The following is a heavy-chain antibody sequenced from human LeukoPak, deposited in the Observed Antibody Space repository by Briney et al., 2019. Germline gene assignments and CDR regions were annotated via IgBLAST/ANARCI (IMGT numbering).Heavy chain of an antibody. V-gene: IGHV1-2*02. CDR2: INPASGAT. J-gene: IGHJ4*02. Sequence: GASVKVSCTASGYTFTGYSIHWVRLAPGQGLEWMGCINPASGATKYAQKFQGRVTMTSDTSDSTGNMKLSSLRSEDTAVYYCARGYSSGWVDYWGQGTLVTVSS. CDR1: GYTFTGYS. CDR3: ARGYSSGWVDY. D-gene: IGHD6-19*01.